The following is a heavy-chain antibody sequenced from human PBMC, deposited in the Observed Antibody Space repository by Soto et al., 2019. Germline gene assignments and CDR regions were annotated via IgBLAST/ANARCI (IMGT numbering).Heavy chain of an antibody. CDR3: TTDDPINKY. V-gene: IGHV3-15*01. J-gene: IGHJ4*02. CDR1: GFTFSNAW. Sequence: GGSLRLSCAASGFTFSNAWMSWVRQAPGKGLEWVGRIKSYTNGGTTDYAAPVKGRFDISRDDSKNTLYLQMNSLKTEDAGVYYCTTDDPINKYWGQGTLVTVSS. CDR2: IKSYTNGGTT.